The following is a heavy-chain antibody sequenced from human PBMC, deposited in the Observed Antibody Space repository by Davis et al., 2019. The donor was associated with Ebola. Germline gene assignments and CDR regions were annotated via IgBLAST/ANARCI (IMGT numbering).Heavy chain of an antibody. D-gene: IGHD3-16*01. Sequence: PGGSLRLSCAASGFTFSSYSMNWVRKAPGKGLEWVSSISSSSSYIYYADSVKGRFTISRDNAKNSLYLQMNSLRAEDTAVYYCARDRRGGDVSLRYFDYWGQGTLVTVSS. J-gene: IGHJ4*02. V-gene: IGHV3-21*01. CDR1: GFTFSSYS. CDR2: ISSSSSYI. CDR3: ARDRRGGDVSLRYFDY.